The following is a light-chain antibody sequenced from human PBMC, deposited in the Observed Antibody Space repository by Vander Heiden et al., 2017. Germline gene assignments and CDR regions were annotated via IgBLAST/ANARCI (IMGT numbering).Light chain of an antibody. CDR3: QQSDSTPYT. CDR1: QSISGY. Sequence: DIQMTQSPSSLSASVGDRVTITCRASQSISGYLSWCQQKPGKAPNLLIYAASTLQSGVPSRFSGSGSGTEFTLTINSLQPEDFATYYCQQSDSTPYTFGQGTKMEIK. J-gene: IGKJ2*01. V-gene: IGKV1-39*01. CDR2: AAS.